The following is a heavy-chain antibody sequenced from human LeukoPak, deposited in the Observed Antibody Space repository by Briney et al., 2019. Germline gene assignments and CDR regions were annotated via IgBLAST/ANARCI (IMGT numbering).Heavy chain of an antibody. J-gene: IGHJ4*02. V-gene: IGHV1-18*01. CDR1: GYTFTSYG. D-gene: IGHD6-19*01. Sequence: ASVKVSCKASGYTFTSYGISWVRQAPGQGLEWMGWIGAYDGNTNYAQKLQGRVTMTTDTSTSTAYMELRSLRSDDTAVYYCARVRGAIAVAGTGDYWGQGTLVTVSS. CDR2: IGAYDGNT. CDR3: ARVRGAIAVAGTGDY.